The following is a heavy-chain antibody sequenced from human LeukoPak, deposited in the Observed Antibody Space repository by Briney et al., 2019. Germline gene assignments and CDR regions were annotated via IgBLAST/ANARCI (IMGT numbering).Heavy chain of an antibody. CDR2: INHSGST. V-gene: IGHV4-34*01. CDR1: GGSLWGYY. D-gene: IGHD3-22*01. J-gene: IGHJ5*02. CDR3: ARGGRLRESSGYSNWFDP. Sequence: SEPLSLTCAVCGGSLWGYYWLWIRPPRGRGREWIGEINHSGSTNYNPSIKSQVTIPEDTSKKQFPLKLSSVTAADTAVYYCARGGRLRESSGYSNWFDPWGEGTLVTVSS.